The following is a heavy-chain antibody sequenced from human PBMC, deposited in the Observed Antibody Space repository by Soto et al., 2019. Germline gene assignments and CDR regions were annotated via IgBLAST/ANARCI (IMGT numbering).Heavy chain of an antibody. Sequence: GVLRLSCTASGFTFGDYAMSWVRQAPGKGLEWVGFIRSKAYGGTTEYAASVKGRFTISRDDSKSIAYLQMNSLKTEDTAVYYCSGDILTGYPHPYYYGMDVWGQGTTVTVSS. CDR1: GFTFGDYA. CDR3: SGDILTGYPHPYYYGMDV. J-gene: IGHJ6*02. CDR2: IRSKAYGGTT. V-gene: IGHV3-49*04. D-gene: IGHD3-9*01.